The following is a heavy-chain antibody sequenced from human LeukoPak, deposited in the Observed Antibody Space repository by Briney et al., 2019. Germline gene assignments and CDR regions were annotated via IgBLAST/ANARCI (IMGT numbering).Heavy chain of an antibody. V-gene: IGHV3-11*04. CDR2: ISSGGDIM. Sequence: GGSLRLSCAASGLRFSDYYVSWIRQAPGKGLQWVSYISSGGDIMHYADSVKGRFTSSRDNAKNSGYLEMNSLRAEDTAVYYCAREGGGYNNRGFDYWGQGTLVTVSS. CDR1: GLRFSDYY. D-gene: IGHD5-24*01. J-gene: IGHJ4*02. CDR3: AREGGGYNNRGFDY.